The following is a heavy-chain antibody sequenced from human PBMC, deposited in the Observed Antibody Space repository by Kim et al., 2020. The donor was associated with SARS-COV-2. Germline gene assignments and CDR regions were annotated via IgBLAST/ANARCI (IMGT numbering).Heavy chain of an antibody. D-gene: IGHD6-13*01. CDR2: K. CDR3: ARDTRIAAIGC. Sequence: KYYADSVKGRFTISRDNSKNTLYLQMNSLRAEDTAVYYCARDTRIAAIGCWGQGTLVTVSS. J-gene: IGHJ4*02. V-gene: IGHV3-33*01.